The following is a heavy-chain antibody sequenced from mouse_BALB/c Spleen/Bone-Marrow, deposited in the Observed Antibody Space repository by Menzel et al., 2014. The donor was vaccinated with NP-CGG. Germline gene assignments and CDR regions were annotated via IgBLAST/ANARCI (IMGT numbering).Heavy chain of an antibody. D-gene: IGHD1-1*01. Sequence: VQLQESGAELVRPGASVKLSCKASGYTFTSYWINWVKPRPGQGLEWIGNIYSSDSYTNYNQKFKDKATLTVDKSSSTAYMQLSSPTSEDSAVYYCTRSYGSSYEYYFDYWGQGTTLTVSS. CDR1: GYTFTSYW. V-gene: IGHV1-69*02. J-gene: IGHJ2*01. CDR2: IYSSDSYT. CDR3: TRSYGSSYEYYFDY.